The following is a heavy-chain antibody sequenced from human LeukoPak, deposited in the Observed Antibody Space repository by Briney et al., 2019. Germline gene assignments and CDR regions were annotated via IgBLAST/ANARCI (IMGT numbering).Heavy chain of an antibody. CDR3: ARVHCSSTSCHNDY. Sequence: SETLSLTCTVSGGSLSSYYWSWIRQPPGKGLEWIGYIYSTGSANYNPSLKSRVTLSVGTAKNQFSLKLNSVTAADTAVYYCARVHCSSTSCHNDYWGQGTLVTVSS. J-gene: IGHJ4*02. V-gene: IGHV4-59*08. CDR1: GGSLSSYY. D-gene: IGHD2-2*01. CDR2: IYSTGSA.